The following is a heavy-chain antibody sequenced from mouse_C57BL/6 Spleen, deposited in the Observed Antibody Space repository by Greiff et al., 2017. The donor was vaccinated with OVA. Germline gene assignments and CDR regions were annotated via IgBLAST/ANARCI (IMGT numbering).Heavy chain of an antibody. D-gene: IGHD2-4*01. Sequence: EVQLQESGPGLVKPSQSLSLTCSVTGYSITSGYYWNWIRQFPGNKLEWMGYISYDGSNNYNPSLKNRISITRDTSKNQFFLKLNSVTTEDTATYYCALRDYDYDEGLAYWGQGTLVTVSA. CDR3: ALRDYDYDEGLAY. V-gene: IGHV3-6*01. J-gene: IGHJ3*01. CDR2: ISYDGSN. CDR1: GYSITSGYY.